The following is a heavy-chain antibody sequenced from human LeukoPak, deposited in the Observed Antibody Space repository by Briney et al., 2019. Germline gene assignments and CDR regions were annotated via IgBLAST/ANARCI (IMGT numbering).Heavy chain of an antibody. D-gene: IGHD6-13*01. J-gene: IGHJ1*01. CDR1: GFTFSTYG. Sequence: GGSLRLSCAASGFTFSTYGMHWVRQAPGKGLEWVAVIWYDGSNKYYADSVKGRFTISRDNSKNTLYLQMNSLTAEDTAVYYCARGGYSTSWLEYFQHWGQGTLATVSS. V-gene: IGHV3-33*01. CDR3: ARGGYSTSWLEYFQH. CDR2: IWYDGSNK.